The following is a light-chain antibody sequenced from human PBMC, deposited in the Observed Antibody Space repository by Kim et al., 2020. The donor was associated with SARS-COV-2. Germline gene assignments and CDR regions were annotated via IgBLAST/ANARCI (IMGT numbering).Light chain of an antibody. CDR2: GAS. J-gene: IGKJ4*01. CDR1: QSVSSSY. CDR3: QQYGRSLT. Sequence: ELVLAQSPGTLSLSPGERATLSCRASQSVSSSYLAWYQRTPGQAPRLLIYGASIRATGTPDRFSGGGSGTDFTLTISRLEPEDFAVYYCQQYGRSLTFGGGTKVDIK. V-gene: IGKV3-20*01.